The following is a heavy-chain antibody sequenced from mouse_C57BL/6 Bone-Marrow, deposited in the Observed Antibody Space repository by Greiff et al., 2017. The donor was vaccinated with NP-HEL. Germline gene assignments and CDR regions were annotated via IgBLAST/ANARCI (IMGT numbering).Heavy chain of an antibody. D-gene: IGHD4-1*02. CDR2: ICSGRST. CDR1: GFSLTRYG. V-gene: IGHV2-5*01. J-gene: IGHJ4*01. Sequence: VQVVESGPGLVQPSQSLSITCTVSGFSLTRYGVHWVRQSPGMGLEWLGVICSGRSTDYNAAFLSSLSSTKDNSKSQVFFKMNSLQADDTAIYYCANNPSTGTYLDYWGQGTSVTVSS. CDR3: ANNPSTGTYLDY.